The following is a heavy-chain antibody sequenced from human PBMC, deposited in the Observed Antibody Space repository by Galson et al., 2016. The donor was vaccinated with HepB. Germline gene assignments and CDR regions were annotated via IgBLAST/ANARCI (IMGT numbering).Heavy chain of an antibody. Sequence: GLEWVSLIYSGGTTYYADSVKGRFTISRDNSKNTLYLQMNTLRTEDTAVYYCARHSGAVDGIAFDSWGQGTLVTVSS. J-gene: IGHJ4*02. CDR2: IYSGGTT. CDR3: ARHSGAVDGIAFDS. D-gene: IGHD6-19*01. V-gene: IGHV3-66*02.